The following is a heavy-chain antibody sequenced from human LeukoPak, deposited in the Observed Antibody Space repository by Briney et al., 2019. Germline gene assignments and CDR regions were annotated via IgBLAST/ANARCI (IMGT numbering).Heavy chain of an antibody. D-gene: IGHD3/OR15-3a*01. V-gene: IGHV4-30-4*01. Sequence: SETLSLTCTVSGGSISSGDYYWSWIRQPPGKGLERIGYIYYSGSTYYNPSLKSRVTISVDTSKNQFSLKLSSVTAADTAVYYCARVGLFPLHAFDIWGQGTMVTVSS. CDR2: IYYSGST. J-gene: IGHJ3*02. CDR1: GGSISSGDYY. CDR3: ARVGLFPLHAFDI.